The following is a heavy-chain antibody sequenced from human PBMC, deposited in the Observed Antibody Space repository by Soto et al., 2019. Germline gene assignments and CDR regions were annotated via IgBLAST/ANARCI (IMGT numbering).Heavy chain of an antibody. CDR2: MSAYNGNT. D-gene: IGHD2-15*01. J-gene: IGHJ3*02. CDR1: GYTFTSYG. Sequence: ASVKVSCKASGYTFTSYGISWVRQAPGQGLEWMGWMSAYNGNTNYAQKLQGRVTMTTDTSTSTAYMELRSLRSDDTAVYYCAIQAFRYCSGGSCSFDIWGQGTMVTVSS. V-gene: IGHV1-18*04. CDR3: AIQAFRYCSGGSCSFDI.